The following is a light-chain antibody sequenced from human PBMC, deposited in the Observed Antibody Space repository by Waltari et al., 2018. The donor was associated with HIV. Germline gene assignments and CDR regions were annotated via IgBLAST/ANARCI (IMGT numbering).Light chain of an antibody. CDR2: NNN. CDR3: AAWDDSLNGLV. V-gene: IGLV1-44*01. CDR1: SSNIGSHS. J-gene: IGLJ2*01. Sequence: QSVLTQPPSASGTPGQRVTISCSGGSSNIGSHSVTCYQRLPGTAPKLLIYNNNQRPSGVPDRFSGSKSGTSASLAISGLQSEDEADYYCAAWDDSLNGLVFGGGTKLTVL.